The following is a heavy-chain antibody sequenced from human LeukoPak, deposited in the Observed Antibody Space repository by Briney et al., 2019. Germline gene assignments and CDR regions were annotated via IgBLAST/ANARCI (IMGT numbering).Heavy chain of an antibody. J-gene: IGHJ3*02. CDR2: NSGST. Sequence: SETLSLTCTVSGGSISSSTYYWGWIRQPPGKGLEWIGSNSGSTYYNPSLKSRVTISVDTSKNQFSLKLNSVTAADTAVYYCARDRERGAFDIWGQGTMVTVSS. CDR3: ARDRERGAFDI. V-gene: IGHV4-39*02. CDR1: GGSISSSTYY.